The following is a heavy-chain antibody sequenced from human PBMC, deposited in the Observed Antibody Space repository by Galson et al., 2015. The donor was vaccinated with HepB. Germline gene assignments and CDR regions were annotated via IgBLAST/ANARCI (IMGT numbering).Heavy chain of an antibody. J-gene: IGHJ5*02. CDR2: IVPVIDLT. V-gene: IGHV1-69*02. D-gene: IGHD5/OR15-5a*01. CDR3: ARNIGSGQGRFDP. CDR1: GGTFTSYT. Sequence: SVKVSCKVFGGTFTSYTLSWLRQAPGQGLDWMGRIVPVIDLTRYAQDFQGRVSISADKSTNTVYMELTSLRSEDTAMYYCARNIGSGQGRFDPWGQGTLVTVSS.